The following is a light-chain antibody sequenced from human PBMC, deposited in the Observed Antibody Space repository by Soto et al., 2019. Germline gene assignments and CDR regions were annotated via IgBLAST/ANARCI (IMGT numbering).Light chain of an antibody. CDR2: GAS. CDR1: QSVSSN. V-gene: IGKV3-15*01. Sequence: SHSAATLSLSPGERATLSCRASQSVSSNLAWYQQKPGQVPRLLIYGASTRATGIPARFSGSGSGTEFTLTISSLQSEDFAVYYCQQYNNWPRTFGQGTKVDIK. CDR3: QQYNNWPRT. J-gene: IGKJ1*01.